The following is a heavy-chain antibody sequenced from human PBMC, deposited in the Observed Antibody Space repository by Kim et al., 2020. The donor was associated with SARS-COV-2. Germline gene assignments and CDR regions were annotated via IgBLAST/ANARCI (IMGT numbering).Heavy chain of an antibody. D-gene: IGHD5-12*01. CDR3: AKENSGYDFAGRV. J-gene: IGHJ4*02. Sequence: YADSVKGRFTISRDNSKNTLYLQMNSLRAEDTAVYYCAKENSGYDFAGRVGGQGTLVTVSS. V-gene: IGHV3-23*01.